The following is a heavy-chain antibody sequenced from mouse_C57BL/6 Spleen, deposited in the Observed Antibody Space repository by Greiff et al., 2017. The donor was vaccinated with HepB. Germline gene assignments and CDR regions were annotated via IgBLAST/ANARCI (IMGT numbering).Heavy chain of an antibody. Sequence: EVQLQQSGPELVKPGASVKISCKASGYTFTDYYMNWVKQSHGKSLEWIGDINPNNGGTSYNQKFKGKATLTVDKSSSTAYMELRSLTSEDSAVYYCAKGVMVTRWYFDVWGTGTTVTVSS. V-gene: IGHV1-26*01. CDR1: GYTFTDYY. J-gene: IGHJ1*03. CDR2: INPNNGGT. D-gene: IGHD2-2*01. CDR3: AKGVMVTRWYFDV.